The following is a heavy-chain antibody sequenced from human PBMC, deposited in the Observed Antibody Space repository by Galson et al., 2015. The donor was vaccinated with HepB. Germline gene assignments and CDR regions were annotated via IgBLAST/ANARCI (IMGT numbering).Heavy chain of an antibody. V-gene: IGHV3-53*01. CDR3: ARGSQLLDWNYGQGPLMDV. Sequence: SLRLSCAASGFTVSSNYMSWVRQAPGKGLEWVSVIYSGSSTYYADSVKGRFTISRDNSKNTLYLQMNSLRAEDTAVYYCARGSQLLDWNYGQGPLMDVWGKGTTVTVSS. J-gene: IGHJ6*03. CDR1: GFTVSSNY. D-gene: IGHD1-7*01. CDR2: IYSGSST.